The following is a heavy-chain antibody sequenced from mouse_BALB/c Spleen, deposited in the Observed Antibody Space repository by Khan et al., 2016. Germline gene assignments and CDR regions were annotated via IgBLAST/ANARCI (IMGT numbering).Heavy chain of an antibody. D-gene: IGHD2-2*01. CDR2: ITYSGTT. CDR3: ARIYYGYDDYALDY. Sequence: EVQLQESGPGLVKPSQSLSLTCTVTGYSITSDYAWNWIRQFSGNKLEWMANITYSGTTNYNPTLKSRISITRDTSKNQSYLQVNSVTTKDTATYYCARIYYGYDDYALDYWGQGTSVTVSS. CDR1: GYSITSDYA. V-gene: IGHV3-2*02. J-gene: IGHJ4*01.